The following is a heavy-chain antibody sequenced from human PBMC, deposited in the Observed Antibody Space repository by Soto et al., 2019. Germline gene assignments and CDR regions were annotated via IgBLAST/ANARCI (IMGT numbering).Heavy chain of an antibody. Sequence: QVRLVQSGPEVKMPGASVNVSCKASGYTFTSYGINWVRQAPGQGLAWMGRVSTYNGNTKYAQKFQGRVTMTTETSTTTVYMHLRSLRSDDTAVYYCARERGLTASTLFGYWGQGTVVTVS. CDR3: ARERGLTASTLFGY. V-gene: IGHV1-18*01. CDR1: GYTFTSYG. D-gene: IGHD3-10*02. CDR2: VSTYNGNT. J-gene: IGHJ4*02.